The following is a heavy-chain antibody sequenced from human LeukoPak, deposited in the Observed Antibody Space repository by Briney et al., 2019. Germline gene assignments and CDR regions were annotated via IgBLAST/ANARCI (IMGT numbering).Heavy chain of an antibody. CDR1: GYSISSGYY. J-gene: IGHJ4*02. Sequence: PSETLSLTCTISGYSISSGYYWGWLRQPPGKGLEWIGSIYHSGSTYYNPSLKRRVTISVDTSKNQFSLKLSSATAADTGVYYCARGGQWIQLWSYWGQGTLVTVSS. CDR3: ARGGQWIQLWSY. V-gene: IGHV4-38-2*02. CDR2: IYHSGST. D-gene: IGHD5-18*01.